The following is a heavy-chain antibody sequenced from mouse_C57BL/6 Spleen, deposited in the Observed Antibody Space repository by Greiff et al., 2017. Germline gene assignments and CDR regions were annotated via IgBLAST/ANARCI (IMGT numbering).Heavy chain of an antibody. CDR2: INPGSGGT. CDR1: GYAFTNYL. Sequence: QVQLQQSGAELVRPGTSVKVSCKASGYAFTNYLIEWVKQRPGQDLEWIGVINPGSGGTNYNEKFKGKATLTADKSSSTAYMQLSSLTSEDSAVYFCARGYRYAMDYWGQGTSVTVSS. CDR3: ARGYRYAMDY. J-gene: IGHJ4*01. D-gene: IGHD1-2*01. V-gene: IGHV1-54*01.